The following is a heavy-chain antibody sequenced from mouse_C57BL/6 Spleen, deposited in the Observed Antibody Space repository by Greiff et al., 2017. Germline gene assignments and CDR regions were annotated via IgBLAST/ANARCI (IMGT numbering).Heavy chain of an antibody. V-gene: IGHV5-4*01. CDR2: ISDGGSYT. D-gene: IGHD2-2*01. CDR3: AREGGIYYGYYYAMDY. Sequence: DVMLVESGGGLVKPGGSLKLSCAASGFTFSSYAMSWVRQTPEKRLEWVATISDGGSYTYYPDNVKGRFTISRDNAKNNLYLQMSHLKSEDTAMYYCAREGGIYYGYYYAMDYWGQGTSVTVAS. J-gene: IGHJ4*01. CDR1: GFTFSSYA.